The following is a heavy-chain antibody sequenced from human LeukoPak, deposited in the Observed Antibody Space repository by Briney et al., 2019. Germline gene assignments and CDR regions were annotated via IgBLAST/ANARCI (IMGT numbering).Heavy chain of an antibody. CDR1: GYTFTSYG. CDR3: ARGDGDSTPYYYYMDV. V-gene: IGHV1-18*01. CDR2: ISAYTGNT. D-gene: IGHD4-17*01. J-gene: IGHJ6*03. Sequence: ASVKVSCEASGYTFTSYGISWVRQAPGQGLEWMGWISAYTGNTNYAQKLQGRVTMTTDTSTSTAYMELRSLRSDDTAVYYCARGDGDSTPYYYYMDVWGKGTTVTVSS.